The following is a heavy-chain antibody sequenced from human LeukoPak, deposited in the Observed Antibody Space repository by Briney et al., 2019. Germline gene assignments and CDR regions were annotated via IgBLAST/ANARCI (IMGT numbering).Heavy chain of an antibody. CDR3: ARAGQYRFDY. J-gene: IGHJ4*02. V-gene: IGHV3-74*01. D-gene: IGHD2-2*01. CDR2: LNSDGSTT. Sequence: GGSLRLSCAASGFTFSAYWMHWVRQAPGKGLVWVARLNSDGSTTDYADSVRGRFTISRDNARNTLYLQMNSLRADDTAVYYCARAGQYRFDYWGQGTLVTVFS. CDR1: GFTFSAYW.